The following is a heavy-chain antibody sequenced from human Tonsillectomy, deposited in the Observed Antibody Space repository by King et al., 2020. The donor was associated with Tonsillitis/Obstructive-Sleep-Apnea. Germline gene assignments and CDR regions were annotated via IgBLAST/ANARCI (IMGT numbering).Heavy chain of an antibody. CDR1: GGSINSSSSY. V-gene: IGHV4-39*01. CDR2: ISYTGTT. Sequence: QLQESGPGLVKPSETLSLTCTGSGGSINSSSSYLGWVRQPPGKGLEWIGSISYTGTTSYKPTLKSRVTIYVDTSKKQFSLKLSSVTAADTAVYYCARHLYFYDTSGYSQFDPWGQGTLVTVSS. J-gene: IGHJ5*02. CDR3: ARHLYFYDTSGYSQFDP. D-gene: IGHD3-22*01.